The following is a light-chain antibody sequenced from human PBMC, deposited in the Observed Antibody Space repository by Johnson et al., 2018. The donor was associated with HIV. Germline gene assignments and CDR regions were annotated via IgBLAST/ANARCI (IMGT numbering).Light chain of an antibody. Sequence: QSVLTQPPSVSAAPGQTVTISCSGSSSNVGSSFVSWYRQVPGTAPKLLIYDNNKRPSGIPGRFSGSKSGPSATLGITGLQTGDEADYYCGTWDSSLNAGVFGTGTRVTVL. CDR2: DNN. CDR1: SSNVGSSF. V-gene: IGLV1-51*01. J-gene: IGLJ1*01. CDR3: GTWDSSLNAGV.